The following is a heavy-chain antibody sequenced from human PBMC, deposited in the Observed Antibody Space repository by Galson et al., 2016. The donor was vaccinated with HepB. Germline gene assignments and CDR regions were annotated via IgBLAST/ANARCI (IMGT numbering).Heavy chain of an antibody. V-gene: IGHV6-1*01. CDR1: GDRVSSNSGV. J-gene: IGHJ4*02. CDR3: ARDSPGNSFFDY. Sequence: CAISGDRVSSNSGVWNWIRQSPSRGLEWLGRTYYRSKWYNHYAESVKSRITINPDTSKNQFSLHLNSVTPEDTAVYNCARDSPGNSFFDYWGQGILVTVSS. CDR2: TYYRSKWYN. D-gene: IGHD1-1*01.